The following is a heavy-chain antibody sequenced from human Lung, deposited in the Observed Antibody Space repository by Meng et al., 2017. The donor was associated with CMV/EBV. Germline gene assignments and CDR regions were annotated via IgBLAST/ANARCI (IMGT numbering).Heavy chain of an antibody. CDR3: ARETHGSGSYYDY. CDR1: GGSFGTADYY. Sequence: SGGSFGTADYYWSWIRHPPGKGLEWIGYIYYSGSTYYNPSLKSRVIISVDTSKNQFSRKLSSVTAADTAVYYCARETHGSGSYYDYWGQGTLVTVSS. CDR2: IYYSGST. J-gene: IGHJ4*02. D-gene: IGHD3-10*01. V-gene: IGHV4-30-4*01.